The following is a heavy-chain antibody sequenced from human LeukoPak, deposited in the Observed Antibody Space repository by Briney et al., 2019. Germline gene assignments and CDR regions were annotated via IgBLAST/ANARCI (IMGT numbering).Heavy chain of an antibody. CDR2: IYYSGST. J-gene: IGHJ4*02. Sequence: SQTLSLTCTVSGGSISSGDYYWSWIRQPPGKGLEWIGYIYYSGSTYYNPSLKSRVTISVDTSKNQFSLKLSSVTAADTAVYYCARDYSSRRGQVFDYWGQGTLVTVSS. CDR3: ARDYSSRRGQVFDY. V-gene: IGHV4-30-4*01. D-gene: IGHD6-13*01. CDR1: GGSISSGDYY.